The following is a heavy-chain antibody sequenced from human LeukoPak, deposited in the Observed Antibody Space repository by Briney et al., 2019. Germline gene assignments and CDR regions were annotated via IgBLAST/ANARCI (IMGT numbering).Heavy chain of an antibody. Sequence: ASVKVSCKASGYTFSTYGITWVRQAPGQGLEWMGWISTHNGNTNYAQKFQERVSITRDMSTSTAYMELSSLRSEDTAVYYCAARSAYSSSWYSDWGQGTLVTVSS. CDR3: AARSAYSSSWYSD. J-gene: IGHJ4*02. CDR1: GYTFSTYG. V-gene: IGHV1-18*01. D-gene: IGHD6-13*01. CDR2: ISTHNGNT.